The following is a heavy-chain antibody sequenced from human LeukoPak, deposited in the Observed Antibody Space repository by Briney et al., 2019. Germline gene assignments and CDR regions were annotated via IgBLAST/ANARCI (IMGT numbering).Heavy chain of an antibody. CDR1: GFTFSSYW. J-gene: IGHJ4*02. CDR2: INSDGSST. CDR3: ARILFSSYYDSSGYDAIYY. Sequence: GGSLRLSCAASGFTFSSYWMHWVRQAPGKGLVWVSRINSDGSSTSYADSVKGRFTISRDNAKNTLYLQMNSLRAEDTAVYYCARILFSSYYDSSGYDAIYYWGQGTLVTVSS. V-gene: IGHV3-74*01. D-gene: IGHD3-22*01.